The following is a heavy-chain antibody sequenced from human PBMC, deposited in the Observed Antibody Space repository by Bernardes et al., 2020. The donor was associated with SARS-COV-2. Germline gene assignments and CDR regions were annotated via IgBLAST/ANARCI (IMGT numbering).Heavy chain of an antibody. CDR1: GFTFDDYA. J-gene: IGHJ4*02. D-gene: IGHD6-19*01. CDR2: ISWNSGSI. V-gene: IGHV3-9*01. Sequence: GGSLRLSCAASGFTFDDYAMHWVRQAPGKGLEWVSGISWNSGSIGYADSVKGRFTISRDNAKNSLYLQMNSLRAEDTALYYCAKDMLGIAVADGYFDYWGQGTLVTVSS. CDR3: AKDMLGIAVADGYFDY.